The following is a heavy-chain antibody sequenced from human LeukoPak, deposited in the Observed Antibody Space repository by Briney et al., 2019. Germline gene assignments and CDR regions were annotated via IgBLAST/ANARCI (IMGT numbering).Heavy chain of an antibody. Sequence: SETLSLTCTVSGGSISSYYWSWIRQPPGKGLEWIGYIYYSGSTNYNPSLKSRVTISVDTSKNQFSLKLSSVTAADTAVYYCARGWLGGPHPVNAFDIWGQGTMVTVSS. D-gene: IGHD2-15*01. CDR3: ARGWLGGPHPVNAFDI. J-gene: IGHJ3*02. V-gene: IGHV4-59*12. CDR2: IYYSGST. CDR1: GGSISSYY.